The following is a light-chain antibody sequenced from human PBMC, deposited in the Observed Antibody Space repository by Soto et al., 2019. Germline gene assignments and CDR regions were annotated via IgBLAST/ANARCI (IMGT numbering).Light chain of an antibody. CDR2: SNN. Sequence: QSVLTQPPSASGTPGQRATISCSGSSSNIGSNTVNWYQQLPGTAPKLLIYSNNQRPSGVPDRFSGSKSGTSASLAISGLQSEDEADYYGAAWDDSLNGPHVVFGGGTKLTVL. CDR1: SSNIGSNT. CDR3: AAWDDSLNGPHVV. J-gene: IGLJ2*01. V-gene: IGLV1-44*01.